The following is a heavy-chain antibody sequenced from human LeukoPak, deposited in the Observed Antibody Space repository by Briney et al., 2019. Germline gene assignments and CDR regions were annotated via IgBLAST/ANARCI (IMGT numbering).Heavy chain of an antibody. Sequence: SETLSLTCAVYGGSFSGYYWSWIRQPPGSGLEWIGEIDHSGRTNSNASLKSRVTISVDMSKNQFSLRLSSVTAADTAVYYCARKSIAVAGRKPYDSWDQGSLVTVSS. CDR2: IDHSGRT. J-gene: IGHJ4*02. CDR3: ARKSIAVAGRKPYDS. D-gene: IGHD6-13*01. V-gene: IGHV4-34*01. CDR1: GGSFSGYY.